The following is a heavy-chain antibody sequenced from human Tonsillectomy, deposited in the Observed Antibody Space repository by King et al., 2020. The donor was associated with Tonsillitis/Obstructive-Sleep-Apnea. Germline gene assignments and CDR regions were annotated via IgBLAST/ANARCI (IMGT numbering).Heavy chain of an antibody. Sequence: QLQESGPGLVKPSETLSLICNVSGGSISNSSYYWGWIRQPPGKGLEWIGNIYNSGNTFYNPSLRSRVTTSVDRAKNQFPLKLSSVTAADTAVYYCARGSRTITIVGVVIPFDHWGQGTLVTVSS. CDR2: IYNSGNT. V-gene: IGHV4-39*01. D-gene: IGHD3-3*01. CDR1: GGSISNSSYY. J-gene: IGHJ4*02. CDR3: ARGSRTITIVGVVIPFDH.